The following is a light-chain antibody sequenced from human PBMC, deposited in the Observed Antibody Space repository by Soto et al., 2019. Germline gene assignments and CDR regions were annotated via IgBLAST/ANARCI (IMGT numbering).Light chain of an antibody. V-gene: IGKV3-20*01. CDR2: AAS. CDR1: QSVSNSS. J-gene: IGKJ2*01. Sequence: IVLTQSPGTLSLSPGERATFSCRASQSVSNSSLAWYHQKPGQAPRHLLFAASRRATGIPDTFSGSGYGPDVTLTISRLEPEDFAVYYCQVYGNSPRYTFGQGTRLEIK. CDR3: QVYGNSPRYT.